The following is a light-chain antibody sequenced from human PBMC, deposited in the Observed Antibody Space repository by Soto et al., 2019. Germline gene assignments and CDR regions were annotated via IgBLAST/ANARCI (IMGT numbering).Light chain of an antibody. CDR3: QPRSNWPPFT. J-gene: IGKJ3*01. Sequence: EIVLTQSPATLSLSPGERATLSCRVSQSVSSYLAWYQQKPGQAPRLLIYDASNRATGIPARFSGSGSGTDFTLTISSLEPEDFAVYYCQPRSNWPPFTFGPGTKVDIK. CDR2: DAS. V-gene: IGKV3-11*01. CDR1: QSVSSY.